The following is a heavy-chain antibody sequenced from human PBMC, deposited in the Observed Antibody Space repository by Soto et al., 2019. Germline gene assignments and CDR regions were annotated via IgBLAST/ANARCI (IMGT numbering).Heavy chain of an antibody. V-gene: IGHV1-69*06. Sequence: SVKVSCKASGGTFSSYAISWVRQAPGQGLEWMGGIIPIFGTANYAQKFQGRVTITADKSTSTAYMELSSLRSEDTAVYYCARRLTYYYDSSGYPDAFDIWGQGTMVTVSS. CDR1: GGTFSSYA. CDR3: ARRLTYYYDSSGYPDAFDI. D-gene: IGHD3-22*01. CDR2: IIPIFGTA. J-gene: IGHJ3*02.